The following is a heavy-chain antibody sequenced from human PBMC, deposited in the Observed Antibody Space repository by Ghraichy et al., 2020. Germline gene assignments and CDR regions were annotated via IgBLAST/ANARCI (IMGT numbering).Heavy chain of an antibody. CDR1: GYSISSGYY. CDR3: ARLPPIGRYSYGFGVNYFAY. D-gene: IGHD5-18*01. CDR2: IYHSGST. J-gene: IGHJ4*02. Sequence: SETLSLTCTVSGYSISSGYYWGWIRQPPGKGLEWIGSIYHSGSTYYNPSLKSRVTISVDTSKNQFSLKLSSVTAADPAVYYCARLPPIGRYSYGFGVNYFAYWGQGTLVTVSS. V-gene: IGHV4-38-2*02.